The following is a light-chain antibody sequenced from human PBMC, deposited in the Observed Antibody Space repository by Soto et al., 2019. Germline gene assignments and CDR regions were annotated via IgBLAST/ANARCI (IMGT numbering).Light chain of an antibody. CDR1: SSDVGSYNL. CDR3: CSYAGSSTFVV. V-gene: IGLV2-23*03. J-gene: IGLJ2*01. Sequence: QSVLTQPASVSGSPEQSITISCTGTSSDVGSYNLVSWYQQHTGKAPKLMIFEGSQRPSGVSNRLSGSKSGNTASLTISGLQAEDEADYYCCSYAGSSTFVVFGGGTKLTVL. CDR2: EGS.